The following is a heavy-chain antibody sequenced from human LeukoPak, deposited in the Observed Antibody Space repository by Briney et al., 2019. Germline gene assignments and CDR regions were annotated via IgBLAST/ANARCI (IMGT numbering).Heavy chain of an antibody. J-gene: IGHJ4*02. CDR1: GFTFSSYA. CDR3: AKGPPHCSGGSCYWDY. CDR2: ISGSGGST. V-gene: IGHV3-23*01. Sequence: GGSLRLSCAASGFTFSSYAMHWVRQAPGKGLEWVSAISGSGGSTYYADSVKGRFTISRDNSKNTLYLQMNSLRAEDTAVYYCAKGPPHCSGGSCYWDYWGQGTLVTVSS. D-gene: IGHD2-15*01.